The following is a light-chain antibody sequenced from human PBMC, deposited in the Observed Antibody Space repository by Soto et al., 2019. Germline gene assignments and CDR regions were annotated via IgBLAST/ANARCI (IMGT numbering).Light chain of an antibody. J-gene: IGKJ4*01. Sequence: DIQMTQSPSTLSASVGDRVTITCRASQSISGWLAWYQQKPGKAPKLLISAASSLEGGVPSRFSGRGSGTTFTLTISSLQPVDFETYYCQQYNNYSPTFGGGTKVEI. CDR1: QSISGW. CDR3: QQYNNYSPT. CDR2: AAS. V-gene: IGKV1-5*01.